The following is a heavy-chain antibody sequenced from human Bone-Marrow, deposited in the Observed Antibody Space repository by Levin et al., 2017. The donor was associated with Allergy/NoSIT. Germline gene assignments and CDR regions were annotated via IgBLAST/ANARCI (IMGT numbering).Heavy chain of an antibody. Sequence: PGGSLRLSCAASGFTFSSYDMHWVRQATGKGLEWVSAIGTAGDPYYPGSVKGRFTISRENAKNSLYLQMNSLRAGDTAVYYCARAPRAPTVTTVWWGYFDLWGRGTLVTVSS. CDR1: GFTFSSYD. D-gene: IGHD4-11*01. CDR3: ARAPRAPTVTTVWWGYFDL. J-gene: IGHJ2*01. V-gene: IGHV3-13*05. CDR2: IGTAGDP.